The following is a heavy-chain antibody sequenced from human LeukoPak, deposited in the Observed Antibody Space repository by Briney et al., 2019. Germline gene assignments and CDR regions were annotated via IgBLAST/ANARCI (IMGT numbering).Heavy chain of an antibody. CDR3: ARDTYRQWLTQGGYFQH. V-gene: IGHV3-30*04. Sequence: PGRSLRLSCAASGFTLSSYAMHWVRQAPGKGLEWVAVISYDGSNKWDADSVKGRFTISRDNSKNTLYLQMNSLRAEDTAVYYCARDTYRQWLTQGGYFQHWGQGTLVTVSS. J-gene: IGHJ1*01. D-gene: IGHD6-19*01. CDR1: GFTLSSYA. CDR2: ISYDGSNK.